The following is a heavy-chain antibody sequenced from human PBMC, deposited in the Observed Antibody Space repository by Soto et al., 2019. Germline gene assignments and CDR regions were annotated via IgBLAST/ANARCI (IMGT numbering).Heavy chain of an antibody. Sequence: ESGGGLVQPGGSLRLSCAASGFTFSDHYMDWVRQAPGKGLEWVGRTRNKANSYTTEYAASVKGRFTISRDDSKNSLYLQMNSLKTEDTAVYYCATMYYYGSGVEIYWGQGTLVTVSS. V-gene: IGHV3-72*01. CDR1: GFTFSDHY. CDR3: ATMYYYGSGVEIY. CDR2: TRNKANSYTT. J-gene: IGHJ4*02. D-gene: IGHD3-10*01.